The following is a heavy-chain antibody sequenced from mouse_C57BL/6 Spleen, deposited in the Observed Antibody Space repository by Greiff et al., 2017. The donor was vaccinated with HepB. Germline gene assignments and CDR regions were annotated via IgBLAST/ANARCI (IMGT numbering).Heavy chain of an antibody. D-gene: IGHD2-4*01. J-gene: IGHJ4*01. CDR1: GYTFTSYW. CDR3: ARDYYDYDEGSYAMDY. CDR2: IDPSDSET. V-gene: IGHV1-52*01. Sequence: KESCKASGYTFTSYWMHWVKQRPIQGLEWIGNIDPSDSETHYNQKFKDKATLTVDKSSSTAYMQLSSLTSEDSAVYYCARDYYDYDEGSYAMDYWGQGTSVTVSS.